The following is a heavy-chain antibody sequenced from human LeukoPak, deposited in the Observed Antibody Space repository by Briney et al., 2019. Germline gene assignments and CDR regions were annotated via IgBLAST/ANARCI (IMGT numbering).Heavy chain of an antibody. Sequence: KPGESLKISCKGTGYSFSNFWIVWVRQMPGKGLELMGIIYPGDSDTRYSPSFQGQVTFSVDKSISTAYLQWSSLKASDTAIYYCARPGEASAMGFKYWGQGTLVTVSS. CDR2: IYPGDSDT. CDR3: ARPGEASAMGFKY. J-gene: IGHJ4*02. D-gene: IGHD2-2*01. V-gene: IGHV5-51*01. CDR1: GYSFSNFW.